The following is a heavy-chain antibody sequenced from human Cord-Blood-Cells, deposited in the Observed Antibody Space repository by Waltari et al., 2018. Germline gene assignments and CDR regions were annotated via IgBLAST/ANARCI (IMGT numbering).Heavy chain of an antibody. V-gene: IGHV3-9*01. CDR2: ISWNSGSI. J-gene: IGHJ4*02. D-gene: IGHD1-26*01. Sequence: EVQLVESGGGLVQPGRSLRLSCAASGFTFVDYALPWFRQAPGKGLGWVSGISWNSGSIGYADSVKGRFTISRDNAKNSLYLQMNSLRAEDTALYYCAKDEGEGASDYWGQGTLVTVSS. CDR3: AKDEGEGASDY. CDR1: GFTFVDYA.